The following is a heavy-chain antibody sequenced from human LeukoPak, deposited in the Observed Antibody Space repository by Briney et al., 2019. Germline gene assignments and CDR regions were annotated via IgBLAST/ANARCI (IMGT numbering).Heavy chain of an antibody. CDR3: ARDRRPNIYGGLDS. Sequence: PGGSLRLSCAASGFTLSDYYMSWIRQAPGKGLEWVANIKHDGSDSFYVDSVKGRFTITRDNSENSLYLQMHSLRVEDTAMYSCARDRRPNIYGGLDSWGQGTVVTVSS. V-gene: IGHV3-7*01. D-gene: IGHD4-17*01. CDR2: IKHDGSDS. J-gene: IGHJ4*02. CDR1: GFTLSDYY.